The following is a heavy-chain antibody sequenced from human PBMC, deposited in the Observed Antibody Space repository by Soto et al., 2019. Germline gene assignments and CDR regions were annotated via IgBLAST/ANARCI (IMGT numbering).Heavy chain of an antibody. CDR2: ISTDSNTI. D-gene: IGHD3-9*01. V-gene: IGHV3-48*02. CDR3: ARGYYDISLDQ. Sequence: EVQLVESGGGLVQPGGSLRLSCAASGFTFSSYSMDWVRQAPGKRLEWVSHISTDSNTIYYADSVRGRFTISRDNAKNSLSLQMNSLRDEDTAVYYCARGYYDISLDQWGQGTLVTVSS. CDR1: GFTFSSYS. J-gene: IGHJ4*02.